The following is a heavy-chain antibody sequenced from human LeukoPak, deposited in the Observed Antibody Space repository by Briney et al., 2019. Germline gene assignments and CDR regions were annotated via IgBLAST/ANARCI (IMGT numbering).Heavy chain of an antibody. CDR3: SKWKAIVLVPAARSPIDY. V-gene: IGHV3-23*01. CDR1: GITFSSYG. D-gene: IGHD2-2*01. CDR2: ISSTGGTT. J-gene: IGHJ4*02. Sequence: PGGSLRLSCAASGITFSSYGMSWVRQAPGEGLKWVSSISSTGGTTYYADSAKGRFTISRDNSKHTLYLQMNSLRAEDTAVYYCSKWKAIVLVPAARSPIDYWGQGTLVTVSS.